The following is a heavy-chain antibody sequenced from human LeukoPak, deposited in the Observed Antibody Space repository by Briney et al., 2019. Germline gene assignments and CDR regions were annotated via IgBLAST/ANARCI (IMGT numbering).Heavy chain of an antibody. J-gene: IGHJ4*02. CDR3: ARDRPNYYGSNGHYYRRDGDY. Sequence: HPGGSLRLSCVASGFTFSIYAMSWVRQAPGKGLEWVSSITSSGETTFYAGSVKGQFTISRDNSKNTMYLQMNSLRAEDTAVYYCARDRPNYYGSNGHYYRRDGDYWGQGTLVTVSS. CDR2: ITSSGETT. CDR1: GFTFSIYA. D-gene: IGHD3-22*01. V-gene: IGHV3-23*01.